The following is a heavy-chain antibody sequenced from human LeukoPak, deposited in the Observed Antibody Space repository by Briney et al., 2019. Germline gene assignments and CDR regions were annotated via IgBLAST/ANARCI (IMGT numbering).Heavy chain of an antibody. V-gene: IGHV3-23*01. CDR3: ARGFVTKGAWFDP. Sequence: AGRSLRLSCAASGFTFSSYAMHWVRQAPGKGLEWVSAISGGADTKYYADSVKGRFTISRDNSKNTLYLQMDSLRAEDTAVYYCARGFVTKGAWFDPWGQGTLVTVSS. CDR2: ISGGADTK. D-gene: IGHD4-17*01. J-gene: IGHJ5*02. CDR1: GFTFSSYA.